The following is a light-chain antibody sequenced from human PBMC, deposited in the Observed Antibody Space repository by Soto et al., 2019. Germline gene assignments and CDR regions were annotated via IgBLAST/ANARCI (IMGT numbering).Light chain of an antibody. CDR1: QSISNTY. CDR3: QHYDTSPA. CDR2: ATS. Sequence: EIVLTQSPGTLSLSPGERATLSCRASQSISNTYLAWYRQKPGQAPGLLIYATSNRGTGIPDRFSGSGSGTDFTFTISRLEPEDFAVYYCQHYDTSPAFGQGTKVEIK. V-gene: IGKV3-20*01. J-gene: IGKJ1*01.